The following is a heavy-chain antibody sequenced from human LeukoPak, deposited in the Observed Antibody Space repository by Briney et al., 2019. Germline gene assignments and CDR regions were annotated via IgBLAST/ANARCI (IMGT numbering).Heavy chain of an antibody. CDR1: GFTFSSYS. D-gene: IGHD3-10*01. V-gene: IGHV3-21*01. Sequence: GGSLRLSCAASGFTFSSYSMNWVRQAPGKGLEWVSSISSSSSYIYYADSVKGRFTISRDNAKNSLYLQMNSLRAEDTAVYYCARDLARRYGSGSSGDYWGQGTLVTVSS. CDR3: ARDLARRYGSGSSGDY. CDR2: ISSSSSYI. J-gene: IGHJ4*02.